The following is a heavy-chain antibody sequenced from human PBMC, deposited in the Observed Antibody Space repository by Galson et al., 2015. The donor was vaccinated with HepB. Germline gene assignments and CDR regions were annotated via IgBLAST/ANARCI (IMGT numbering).Heavy chain of an antibody. Sequence: SLRLSCAASGSRLTDYAMNWVRRAPGKGLEWAAYISRDSRTIHYADSVKGRFTISRDSAKNSVYLQMTNLRGEDRAVYYCVRDRGSGFGGNDVPSFDYWGRGSLVTVS. CDR2: ISRDSRTI. CDR3: VRDRGSGFGGNDVPSFDY. V-gene: IGHV3-48*01. J-gene: IGHJ4*02. CDR1: GSRLTDYA. D-gene: IGHD5-12*01.